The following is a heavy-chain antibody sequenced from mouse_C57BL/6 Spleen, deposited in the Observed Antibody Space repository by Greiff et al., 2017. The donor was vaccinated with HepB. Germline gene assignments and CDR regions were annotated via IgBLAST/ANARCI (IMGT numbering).Heavy chain of an antibody. CDR3: ARYYDGYYVLDY. CDR2: INPSTGGT. CDR1: GYSFTGYY. J-gene: IGHJ2*01. V-gene: IGHV1-42*01. Sequence: EVQLQQSGPELVKPGASVKISCKASGYSFTGYYMNWVKQSPEKSLEWIGEINPSTGGTTYNQKFKAKATLTVDKSSSTAYMQLKSLTSEDSAVYYCARYYDGYYVLDYWGQGTTLTVSS. D-gene: IGHD2-3*01.